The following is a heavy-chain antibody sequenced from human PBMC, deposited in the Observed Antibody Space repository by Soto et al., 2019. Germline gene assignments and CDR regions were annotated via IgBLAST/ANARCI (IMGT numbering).Heavy chain of an antibody. D-gene: IGHD3-9*01. Sequence: EVQLLESGGGLVQPGGSLRLSCAASGFTFSSYAMSWVRQAPGKGLEWVSGISSSGGSTYYADSVKGRFTISRDNSKNTLYVQVNSLRAEDPAVYYCGKGGYFDWFGGYDIWGQGTMVTVSS. CDR1: GFTFSSYA. J-gene: IGHJ3*02. V-gene: IGHV3-23*01. CDR3: GKGGYFDWFGGYDI. CDR2: ISSSGGST.